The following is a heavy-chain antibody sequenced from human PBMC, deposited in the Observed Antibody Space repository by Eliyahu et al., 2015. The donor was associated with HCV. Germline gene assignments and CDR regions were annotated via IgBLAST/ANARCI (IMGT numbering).Heavy chain of an antibody. D-gene: IGHD1-26*01. CDR2: ISSSSSTI. Sequence: EEQLVESGGGLVQPGGSXRLSXAASGSPPGXYSMNWVRQAPGKGLGWLSYISSSSSTIYYADSVKGRFTISRDNAKNSLYLQMNNLRDGDTAVYYCARDFQWHLLDWGQGTLGHRLL. CDR3: ARDFQWHLLD. V-gene: IGHV3-48*02. J-gene: IGHJ4*02. CDR1: GSPPGXYS.